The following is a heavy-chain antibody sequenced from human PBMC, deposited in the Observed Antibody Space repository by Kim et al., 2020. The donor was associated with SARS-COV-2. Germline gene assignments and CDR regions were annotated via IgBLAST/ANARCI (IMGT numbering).Heavy chain of an antibody. V-gene: IGHV4-59*01. CDR1: GGSISSYY. CDR3: ARSTLATTGLLV. D-gene: IGHD6-13*01. J-gene: IGHJ4*02. Sequence: SETLSLTCTVSGGSISSYYWSWIRQPPGKGLEWISYIHYSGSTNYNPSLKSRVTISVDTSTNQFSLKLSSVTAADTAVYYCARSTLATTGLLVWGQGTLVTVSA. CDR2: IHYSGST.